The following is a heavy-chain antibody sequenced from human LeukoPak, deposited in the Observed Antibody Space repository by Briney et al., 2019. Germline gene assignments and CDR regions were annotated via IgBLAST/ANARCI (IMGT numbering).Heavy chain of an antibody. J-gene: IGHJ5*02. CDR2: ISHSGST. CDR1: GGSFSGYY. V-gene: IGHV4-34*01. CDR3: ARGGRYCSSTSCYRGWFDP. Sequence: PSETLSLTCAVYGGSFSGYYWSWIRQPPGKGLECIGEISHSGSTNYNPSLKSRVTISVDTSKNQFSLKLSSVTAADTAVYYCARGGRYCSSTSCYRGWFDPWGPGTLVTVSS. D-gene: IGHD2-2*01.